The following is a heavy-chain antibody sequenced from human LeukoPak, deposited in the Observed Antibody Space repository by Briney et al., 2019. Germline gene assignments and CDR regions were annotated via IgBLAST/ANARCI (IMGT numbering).Heavy chain of an antibody. CDR3: ARDGDSSGYYVNFDY. J-gene: IGHJ4*02. Sequence: GGSLRLSCAASGFTFSRYWMSWVRQAPGKGLEWVASIEEDGSEKYYVDSVKGRFTISRDNAKNTLYLQMNGLRAEDTAVYYCARDGDSSGYYVNFDYWGQGTLVTVSS. CDR2: IEEDGSEK. D-gene: IGHD3-22*01. V-gene: IGHV3-7*01. CDR1: GFTFSRYW.